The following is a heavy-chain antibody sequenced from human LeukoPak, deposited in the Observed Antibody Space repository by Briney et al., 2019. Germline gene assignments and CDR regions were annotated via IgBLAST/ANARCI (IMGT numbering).Heavy chain of an antibody. Sequence: SETLSLTCTVSGGSISSYYWSWIRQPAGKGLEWIGRIYTSGSTNYNPSLKSRVTISVDTSKNQFSLKLSSVTAADTAVYYCARGGFRLSPLYYYYYMDVWGKGTTVTVSS. D-gene: IGHD4/OR15-4a*01. CDR3: ARGGFRLSPLYYYYYMDV. V-gene: IGHV4-4*07. J-gene: IGHJ6*03. CDR1: GGSISSYY. CDR2: IYTSGST.